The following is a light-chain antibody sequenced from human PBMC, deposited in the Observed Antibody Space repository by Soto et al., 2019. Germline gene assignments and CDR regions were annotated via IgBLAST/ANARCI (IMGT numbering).Light chain of an antibody. CDR2: DVS. V-gene: IGLV2-14*03. Sequence: QSVLTQPASVSGSPGQSITISCTGTSSDVVGYNYVSWYQHHPGKAPKLIIYDVSNRPSGVSIRFSGSKSDNTASLTISGLQPEVEADYHCSWYTTRNTRQIVFGTGTKVTVL. J-gene: IGLJ1*01. CDR3: SWYTTRNTRQIV. CDR1: SSDVVGYNY.